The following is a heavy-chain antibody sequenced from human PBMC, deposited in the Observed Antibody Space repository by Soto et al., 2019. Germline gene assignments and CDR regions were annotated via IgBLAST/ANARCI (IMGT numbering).Heavy chain of an antibody. D-gene: IGHD2-15*01. CDR1: GFTFSAYA. V-gene: IGHV3-48*02. CDR3: ARDWDIVILSVPIPNYNYGMDV. CDR2: ISSRSDTL. J-gene: IGHJ6*02. Sequence: GGSLRLSCEGSGFTFSAYAMNWVRQAPGKGLEWVSYISSRSDTLYYADSVKGRFTISRDNAKNSVYLQVNNLRDEDTAVYYCARDWDIVILSVPIPNYNYGMDVWGQGATVTVSS.